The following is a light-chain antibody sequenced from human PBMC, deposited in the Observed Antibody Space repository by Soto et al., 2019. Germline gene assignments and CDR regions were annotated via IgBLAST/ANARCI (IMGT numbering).Light chain of an antibody. CDR2: KIS. CDR3: MQATQPTWT. CDR1: QSLVHSDGNTY. J-gene: IGKJ1*01. V-gene: IGKV2-24*01. Sequence: DIVMTQTPLSSRVTLGQPASISCRSSQSLVHSDGNTYLNWLHQRPGQPPRLLLYKISNRFFGVPDRFSCSGAGTHFTLTINRVEAEDVGVYYCMQATQPTWTFGQGTKVELK.